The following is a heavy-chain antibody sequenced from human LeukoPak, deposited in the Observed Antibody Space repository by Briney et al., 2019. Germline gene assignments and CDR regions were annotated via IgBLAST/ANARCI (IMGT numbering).Heavy chain of an antibody. CDR1: GGSISSSSYA. CDR2: IYYSGST. CDR3: ASLNYVYYYYYMDV. V-gene: IGHV4-39*01. D-gene: IGHD4-11*01. Sequence: PSETLSLTCTVSGGSISSSSYAWGWISQPPGKGLEWIGRIYYSGSTYYNPSLKSRVTISVDTSKNQFSLKLSSVTAADTAVYYCASLNYVYYYYYMDVWGKGTTVTVSS. J-gene: IGHJ6*03.